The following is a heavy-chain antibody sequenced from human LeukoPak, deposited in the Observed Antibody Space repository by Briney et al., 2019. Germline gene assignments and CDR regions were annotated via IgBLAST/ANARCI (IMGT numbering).Heavy chain of an antibody. D-gene: IGHD2-21*02. Sequence: NPSETLSLTCAVYGGSFSGYYWSWIRQPPGKGLEWIGEINHSGSTNYNPSLKSRVTISVDTSKNQFSLKLSSVTAADTAVYYCARGPREVVTATFDYWGRGTLVTVSS. CDR1: GGSFSGYY. CDR3: ARGPREVVTATFDY. V-gene: IGHV4-34*01. CDR2: INHSGST. J-gene: IGHJ4*02.